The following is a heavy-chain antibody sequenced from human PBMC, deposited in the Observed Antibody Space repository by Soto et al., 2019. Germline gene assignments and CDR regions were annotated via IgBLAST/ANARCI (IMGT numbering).Heavy chain of an antibody. Sequence: LHLLNPGAEVRKLGSSWKVSCKLSGGTFSSIAISWLDRAPGKGLEWMGGIIPIFGTANYAQKFQGRVTITADKSTSTAYMELSSLRSEDTAVYYCARDYVDTVGDVWGQGTTVTVSS. V-gene: IGHV1-69*06. CDR1: GGTFSSIA. J-gene: IGHJ6*02. CDR2: IIPIFGTA. CDR3: ARDYVDTVGDV. D-gene: IGHD5-18*01.